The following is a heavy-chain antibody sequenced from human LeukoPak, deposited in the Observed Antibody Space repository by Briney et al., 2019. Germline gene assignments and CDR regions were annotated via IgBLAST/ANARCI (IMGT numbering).Heavy chain of an antibody. CDR1: GGTFSSYT. V-gene: IGHV1-69*02. CDR3: ARSPYIVVVPAETYNWFDP. CDR2: IIPILGIA. J-gene: IGHJ5*02. Sequence: GASVNVSCKASGGTFSSYTISWVRQAPGQGLEWMGRIIPILGIANYAQKFQGRVTITADESTSTAYMELSSLRSEDTAVYYCARSPYIVVVPAETYNWFDPWGQGTLVTVSS. D-gene: IGHD2-2*01.